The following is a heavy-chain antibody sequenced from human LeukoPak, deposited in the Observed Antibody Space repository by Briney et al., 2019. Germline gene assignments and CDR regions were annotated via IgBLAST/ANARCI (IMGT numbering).Heavy chain of an antibody. J-gene: IGHJ6*03. CDR2: IIPSFGSA. Sequence: SVKVSCKASGGTFSSYAISWVRQAPGQGREWMGGIIPSFGSANYSQKFQDRVTITADKYTSTAYMKLSSLRSEDTAVYYCARPAAADILLYYMGVWGKGTTVTVSS. V-gene: IGHV1-69*06. CDR1: GGTFSSYA. CDR3: ARPAAADILLYYMGV. D-gene: IGHD6-13*01.